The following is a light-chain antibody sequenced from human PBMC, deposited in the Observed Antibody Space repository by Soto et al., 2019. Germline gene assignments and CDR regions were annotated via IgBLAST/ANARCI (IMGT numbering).Light chain of an antibody. J-gene: IGKJ1*01. V-gene: IGKV3-11*01. CDR1: QSVSSY. CDR3: QQRSNWPIT. Sequence: EIGLTQSPATLSLSPGERATLSCMASQSVSSYLAWYQQKPVQAPRLPIYDASNRATGIPARFSGSGSGTDFTLTISSLEPEDFAVYYCQQRSNWPITFGQGTKVDIK. CDR2: DAS.